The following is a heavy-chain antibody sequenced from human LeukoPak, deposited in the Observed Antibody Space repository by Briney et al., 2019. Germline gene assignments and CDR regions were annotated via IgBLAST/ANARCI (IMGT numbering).Heavy chain of an antibody. D-gene: IGHD6-13*01. CDR3: AKAGIAAALGFDP. CDR2: IYSGGST. CDR1: GFTVSSNY. V-gene: IGHV3-66*01. Sequence: GGSLRLSCAASGFTVSSNYMSWVRQAPGKGLEWVSVIYSGGSTYYADSVKGRFTISRDNSKNTLYLQMNSLRAEDTAVYYCAKAGIAAALGFDPWGQGTLVTVSS. J-gene: IGHJ5*02.